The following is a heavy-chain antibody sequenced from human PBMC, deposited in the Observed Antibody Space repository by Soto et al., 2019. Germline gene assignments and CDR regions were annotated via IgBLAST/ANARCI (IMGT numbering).Heavy chain of an antibody. CDR3: AKDSNPSGALGY. CDR1: GFTFSSYG. CDR2: ISYDGSNK. J-gene: IGHJ4*02. Sequence: PGGSLRLSCAASGFTFSSYGMHWVRQAPGKGLEWVAVISYDGSNKYYADSVKGRFTISRDNSKNTLYLQMNSLRAEDTAVYYCAKDSNPSGALGYWGQGTLVTVSS. V-gene: IGHV3-30*18.